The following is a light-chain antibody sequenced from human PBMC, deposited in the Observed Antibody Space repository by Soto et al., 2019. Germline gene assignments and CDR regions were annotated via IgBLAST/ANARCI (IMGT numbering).Light chain of an antibody. CDR3: QQRSNWPPIT. CDR2: DAS. J-gene: IGKJ5*01. V-gene: IGKV3-11*01. CDR1: QIVSSY. Sequence: EIVLTQSPATLSLSPGERATLSCRASQIVSSYLAWYQQKPGQAPRLLIYDASNRATGIPARFSGSGSGTDFTHTISSLEPEDFAVYYCQQRSNWPPITFGQGTRLEIK.